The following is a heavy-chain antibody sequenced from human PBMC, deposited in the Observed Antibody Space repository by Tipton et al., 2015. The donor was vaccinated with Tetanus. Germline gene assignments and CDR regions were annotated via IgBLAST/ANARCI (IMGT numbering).Heavy chain of an antibody. CDR1: SASISSSDYY. D-gene: IGHD1-26*01. Sequence: PGLVKPSETLSLTCTVSSASISSSDYYWGWIRQPPGKGLEWIGSVYYDGSAYRNPSLESRLTISVDTSKNQFSLKLNSVSAADTAVYYCARLIVGATTSEYFQHWGQGTLVTVSS. J-gene: IGHJ1*01. V-gene: IGHV4-39*01. CDR2: VYYDGSA. CDR3: ARLIVGATTSEYFQH.